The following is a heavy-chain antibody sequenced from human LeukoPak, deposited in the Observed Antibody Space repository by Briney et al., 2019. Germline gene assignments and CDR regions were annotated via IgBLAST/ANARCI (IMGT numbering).Heavy chain of an antibody. J-gene: IGHJ4*02. V-gene: IGHV1-18*01. CDR1: GYTFTTYG. D-gene: IGHD3-3*01. Sequence: ASVKVSCKASGYTFTTYGISWVRHAPGQGLEWMGWISGYNGNTNYAQKLQGRLTMTTDTSTTTAYMELRSLTSDDTAVYYCAKEPLKIFGVVIIPFFDYWGQGTLVTVSS. CDR3: AKEPLKIFGVVIIPFFDY. CDR2: ISGYNGNT.